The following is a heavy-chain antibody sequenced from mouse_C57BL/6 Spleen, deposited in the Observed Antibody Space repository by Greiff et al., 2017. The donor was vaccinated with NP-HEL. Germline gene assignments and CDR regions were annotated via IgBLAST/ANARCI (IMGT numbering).Heavy chain of an antibody. CDR3: ARGGNLLLRSNAMDY. V-gene: IGHV1-53*01. Sequence: QVQLQQPGTELVKPGASVKLSCKASGYTFTSYWMHWVKQRPGQGLEWIGNINPSNGGTNYNEKFKSKATLTVDKSSSTAYMQLSSLTSEDSAVYYCARGGNLLLRSNAMDYWGQGTSVTVSS. CDR1: GYTFTSYW. CDR2: INPSNGGT. J-gene: IGHJ4*01. D-gene: IGHD1-1*01.